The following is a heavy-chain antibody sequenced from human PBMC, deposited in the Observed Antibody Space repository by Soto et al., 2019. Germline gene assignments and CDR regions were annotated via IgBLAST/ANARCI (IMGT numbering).Heavy chain of an antibody. CDR2: IYYSGST. CDR1: GGSISSGDYY. D-gene: IGHD3-22*01. Sequence: SETLSLTCTVSGGSISSGDYYWSWIRQPPGKGMERIGYIYYSGSTYYNPSLKSRVTISVDTSKNQFSLKLSSVTAADTAVYYCARHVVSYYYDSSGPGGYWGQGTLVTVSS. J-gene: IGHJ4*02. V-gene: IGHV4-30-4*01. CDR3: ARHVVSYYYDSSGPGGY.